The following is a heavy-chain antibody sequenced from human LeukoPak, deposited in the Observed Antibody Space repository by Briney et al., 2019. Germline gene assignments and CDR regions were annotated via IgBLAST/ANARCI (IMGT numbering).Heavy chain of an antibody. J-gene: IGHJ3*02. CDR3: ARDLAAYDAFDI. CDR1: GFTFSSYW. Sequence: LSCAASGFTFSSYWMSWVRQAPGKGLEWVANIKQDGSEKYYVDSVKGRFTISRDNAKNSLYLQMNNLRAEDTAVYYCARDLAAYDAFDIWGQGTMVTVSS. V-gene: IGHV3-7*03. D-gene: IGHD2-15*01. CDR2: IKQDGSEK.